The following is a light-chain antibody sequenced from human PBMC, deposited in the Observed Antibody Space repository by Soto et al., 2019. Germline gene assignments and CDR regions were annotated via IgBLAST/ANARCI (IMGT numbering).Light chain of an antibody. V-gene: IGLV2-11*01. CDR3: SSYAGSYTYV. CDR1: SSDVGGYNF. J-gene: IGLJ1*01. Sequence: QSALTQPPSASGSPGQSVTISCTGTSSDVGGYNFVSWYQHHPGKAPKLLIYDVYKRPSGVPDRFSGSKSGNAASLTISGLQPEDEADYYCSSYAGSYTYVFGSGTQLTVL. CDR2: DVY.